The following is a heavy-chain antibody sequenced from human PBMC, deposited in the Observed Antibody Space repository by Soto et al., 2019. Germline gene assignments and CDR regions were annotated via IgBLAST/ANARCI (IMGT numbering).Heavy chain of an antibody. CDR1: GFTFRNYA. Sequence: PGGSLRLSCAASGFTFRNYAMTWVRQAPGKGLEWVSGISSSGDNTYYADSVKGRFTISRDNSKNTLYLQMNSLRAEDTAVYYCAKDPAAFDIWGQGTMVTVSS. CDR2: ISSSGDNT. V-gene: IGHV3-23*01. J-gene: IGHJ3*02. CDR3: AKDPAAFDI.